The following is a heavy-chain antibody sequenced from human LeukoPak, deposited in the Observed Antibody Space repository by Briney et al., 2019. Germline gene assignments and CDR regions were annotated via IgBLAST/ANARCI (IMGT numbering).Heavy chain of an antibody. Sequence: GGSLRLSCAASGFTFSSYAMSWVRQAPGKGLEWVSGINWNGGSTGYADSVKGRFTISRDNAKNSLYLQMNSLRAEDTALYYCARDLGDCSSTSCPVGYWGQGTLVTVSS. CDR3: ARDLGDCSSTSCPVGY. D-gene: IGHD2-2*01. J-gene: IGHJ4*02. CDR1: GFTFSSYA. CDR2: INWNGGST. V-gene: IGHV3-20*04.